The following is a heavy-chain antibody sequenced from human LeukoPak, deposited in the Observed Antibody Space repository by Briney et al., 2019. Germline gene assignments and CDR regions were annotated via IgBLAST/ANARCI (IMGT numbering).Heavy chain of an antibody. CDR1: GNSLISYD. J-gene: IGHJ4*02. V-gene: IGHV1-8*01. CDR3: ATNIASGRDY. CDR2: MNPKTGNT. Sequence: GASVRVSCKASGNSLISYDINWVRQATGQGLEWMAWMNPKTGNTGYAQRFQGRLTLTRDTSIGTAYMELSSPRSADTAVYFCATNIASGRDYWGQGTLITVSS. D-gene: IGHD5-12*01.